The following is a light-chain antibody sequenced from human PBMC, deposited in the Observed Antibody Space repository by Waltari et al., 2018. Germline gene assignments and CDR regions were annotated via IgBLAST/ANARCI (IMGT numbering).Light chain of an antibody. CDR2: AAS. CDR3: QQTYSVPLT. V-gene: IGKV1-39*01. J-gene: IGKJ4*01. CDR1: QTITNY. Sequence: DIQVTQSPSSLSASVGDRVIITCRTSQTITNYLNWYQQKPGKAPQLLIYAASNLQSGVPSSFSGSGSGTDFTLTISSLQPDDFATYFCQQTYSVPLTFGGGTRVEIK.